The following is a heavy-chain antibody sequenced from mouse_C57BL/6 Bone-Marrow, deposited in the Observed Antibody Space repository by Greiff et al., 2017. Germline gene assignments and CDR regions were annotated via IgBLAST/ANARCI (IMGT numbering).Heavy chain of an antibody. Sequence: VQLQQSGAELVKPGASVKLSCKASGYTFTSYWMHWVKQRPGQGLEWIGMIHPNSGSTNYNEKFKSKATLTVDKSSSTAYMQLSSLTSEDSAVYYCARRDYYSTGFAYWGQGTLVTVSA. CDR1: GYTFTSYW. CDR3: ARRDYYSTGFAY. D-gene: IGHD1-1*01. V-gene: IGHV1-64*01. CDR2: IHPNSGST. J-gene: IGHJ3*01.